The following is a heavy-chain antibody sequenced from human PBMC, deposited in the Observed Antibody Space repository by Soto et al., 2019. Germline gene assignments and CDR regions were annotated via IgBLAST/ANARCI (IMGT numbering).Heavy chain of an antibody. CDR3: ARHNYGSGSTYFDY. V-gene: IGHV4-61*08. CDR1: GGSISSGDYY. D-gene: IGHD3-10*01. J-gene: IGHJ4*02. Sequence: TSETLSLTCTVSGGSISSGDYYWSWIRQPPGKGLEWIGYIYYSGSTIYNPSLKSRVTISVDTSKNQFSLKLTSMTAADTAVYYCARHNYGSGSTYFDYWGQGTLVTSPQ. CDR2: IYYSGST.